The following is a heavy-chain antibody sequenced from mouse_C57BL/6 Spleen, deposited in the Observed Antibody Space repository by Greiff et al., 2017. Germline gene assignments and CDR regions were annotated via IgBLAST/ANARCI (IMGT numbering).Heavy chain of an antibody. CDR2: IDPENGDT. V-gene: IGHV14-4*01. CDR3: TTWAYRNYGGFAY. CDR1: GFNIKDDY. J-gene: IGHJ3*01. Sequence: VQLQQSGAELVRPGASVKLSCTASGFNIKDDYMHWVQQRPEQGLEWIGWIDPENGDTEYASKFQGKATITADTSSNTAYLQLSSLTSEDTAVYYCTTWAYRNYGGFAYWGQGTLVTVSA. D-gene: IGHD2-5*01.